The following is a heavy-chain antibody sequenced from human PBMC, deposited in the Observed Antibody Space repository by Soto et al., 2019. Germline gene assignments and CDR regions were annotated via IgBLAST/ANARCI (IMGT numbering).Heavy chain of an antibody. CDR2: IYPGNSDT. V-gene: IGHV5-51*01. CDR1: GYSFTSYW. Sequence: GESLKISCKGSGYSFTSYWIGWVRQMPGKGLEWMGIIYPGNSDTRYSPSFQGQVTISADKSISTAYLQWSSLKASDTAMYYCARLSPQYSSSSGPGYYYYGMDVWGQGTTVTVSS. D-gene: IGHD6-6*01. J-gene: IGHJ6*02. CDR3: ARLSPQYSSSSGPGYYYYGMDV.